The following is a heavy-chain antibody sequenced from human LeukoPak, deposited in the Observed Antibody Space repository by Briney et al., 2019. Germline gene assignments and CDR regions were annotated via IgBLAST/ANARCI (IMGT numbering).Heavy chain of an antibody. CDR1: GFTVSDYY. V-gene: IGHV3-11*04. Sequence: GGSLRLSCAASGFTVSDYYMTWIRQAPGKGLDWVSYISFSGSTIYYADSVKGRFIISRDTARNSLYLQMNSLRAEDTAVYYCVRGMGGGVSNFDYWGQGTLVTVSS. CDR3: VRGMGGGVSNFDY. CDR2: ISFSGSTI. J-gene: IGHJ4*02. D-gene: IGHD3-16*01.